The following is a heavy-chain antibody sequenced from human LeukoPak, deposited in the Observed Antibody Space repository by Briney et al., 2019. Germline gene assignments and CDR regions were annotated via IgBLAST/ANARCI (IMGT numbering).Heavy chain of an antibody. Sequence: ASAKVSCKVSGYTLTELSMHWVRQAPGKGLEWMGGFDPEDGETIYAQKFQGRVTMTEDTSTDTAYMELSSLRSEDTAVYYCARDRNAADGPFSFDYWGQGTLVTVSS. V-gene: IGHV1-24*01. D-gene: IGHD6-13*01. CDR3: ARDRNAADGPFSFDY. CDR1: GYTLTELS. CDR2: FDPEDGET. J-gene: IGHJ4*02.